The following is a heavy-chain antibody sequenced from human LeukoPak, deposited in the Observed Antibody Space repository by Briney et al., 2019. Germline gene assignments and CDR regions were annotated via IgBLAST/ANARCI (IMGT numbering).Heavy chain of an antibody. J-gene: IGHJ4*02. CDR2: IGSGGSPI. D-gene: IGHD5-18*01. CDR3: ARVRYNSGYIFDY. CDR1: GFTFSNYP. Sequence: GGSLRLSCAASGFTFSNYPMNWVRQAPGKGLEWVSYIGSGGSPIYYADPVRGRFSISRDNAKNSLYLQMSSLRAEDTAVYYCARVRYNSGYIFDYWGQGALVTVSS. V-gene: IGHV3-48*03.